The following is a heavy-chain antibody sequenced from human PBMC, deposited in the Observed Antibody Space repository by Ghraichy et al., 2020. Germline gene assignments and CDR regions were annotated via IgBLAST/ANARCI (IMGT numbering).Heavy chain of an antibody. J-gene: IGHJ6*02. CDR3: AKEVQGCSSTSCYAYYYYGMDV. Sequence: GGSLRLSCAASGFTFSSYAMSWVRQAPGKGLEWVSAISGSGGSTYYADSVKGRFTISRDNSKNTLYLQMNSLRAEDTAVYYCAKEVQGCSSTSCYAYYYYGMDVWGQGTTVTVSS. CDR1: GFTFSSYA. D-gene: IGHD2-2*01. CDR2: ISGSGGST. V-gene: IGHV3-23*01.